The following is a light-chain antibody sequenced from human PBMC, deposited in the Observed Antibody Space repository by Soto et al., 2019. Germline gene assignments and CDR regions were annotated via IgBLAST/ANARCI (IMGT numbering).Light chain of an antibody. J-gene: IGKJ4*02. CDR2: VAS. Sequence: EIVWTQSPGTLSLSPGERATLFCRASQSVSNNYLAWYQQKRGQAPRLIISVASTRATAVPDRFSGSGSGTDFTLTINRVEPEDSAVYYCQRYGGSPRTFGGGTKLEIK. CDR3: QRYGGSPRT. CDR1: QSVSNNY. V-gene: IGKV3-20*01.